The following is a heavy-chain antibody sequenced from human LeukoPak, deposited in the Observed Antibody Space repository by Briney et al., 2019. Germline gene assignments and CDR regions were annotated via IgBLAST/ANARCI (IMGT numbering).Heavy chain of an antibody. D-gene: IGHD6-6*01. J-gene: IGHJ4*02. CDR3: ARALGIAARSDY. V-gene: IGHV1-18*01. CDR1: GYTFTSYG. CDR2: ISACNGNT. Sequence: ASVTVSFKASGYTFTSYGISWVRQAPGQGLEWMGWISACNGNTNYAQKLQGRVTMTTDTSTSTAYMELRSLRSDDTAVYYCARALGIAARSDYWGQGTLVTVSS.